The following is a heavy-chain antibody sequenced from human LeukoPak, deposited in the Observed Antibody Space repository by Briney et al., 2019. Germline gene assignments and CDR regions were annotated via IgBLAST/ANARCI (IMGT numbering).Heavy chain of an antibody. Sequence: ASVKVSCKASGYTFTSYYMHWVRQAPGQGLEWMGIINPSGGSTSYAQKFQGRVTMTRDTSISTAYMELSRLRSDDTAVYYCATDGYTSHRKDDYWGQGTLVTVSS. V-gene: IGHV1-46*01. CDR2: INPSGGST. J-gene: IGHJ4*02. CDR1: GYTFTSYY. CDR3: ATDGYTSHRKDDY. D-gene: IGHD2-2*02.